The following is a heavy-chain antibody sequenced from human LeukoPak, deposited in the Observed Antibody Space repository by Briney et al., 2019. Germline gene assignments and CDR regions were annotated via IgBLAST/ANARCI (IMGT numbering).Heavy chain of an antibody. D-gene: IGHD2-15*01. Sequence: GGSLRLSCAASGFTLSNYWMSWVRQAPGKGLEWVANIKQDGSQKYYVDSVKGRFTISRDNAKNSLYLQMNSLRVEDTAVYYCARERWCSGGSCYDYWGQGTLVTVSS. CDR2: IKQDGSQK. CDR1: GFTLSNYW. V-gene: IGHV3-7*01. CDR3: ARERWCSGGSCYDY. J-gene: IGHJ4*02.